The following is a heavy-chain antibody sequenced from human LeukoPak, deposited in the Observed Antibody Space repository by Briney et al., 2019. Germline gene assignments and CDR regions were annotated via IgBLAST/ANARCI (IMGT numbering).Heavy chain of an antibody. Sequence: GGSLRLSCAASGFTFSTCAMSWVRQAPGKGLEWISGISGTTSGTYYADSVKGRFTISRDNSKNTLFLQVNSLRAEDTAVYYCAKVRTYFYHGLDVWGQGTTVTVSS. CDR1: GFTFSTCA. D-gene: IGHD1-14*01. CDR2: ISGTTSGT. V-gene: IGHV3-23*01. J-gene: IGHJ6*02. CDR3: AKVRTYFYHGLDV.